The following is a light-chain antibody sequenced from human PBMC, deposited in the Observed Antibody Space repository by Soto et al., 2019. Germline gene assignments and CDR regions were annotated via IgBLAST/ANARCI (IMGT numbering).Light chain of an antibody. Sequence: QAVLTQPPSLSATPGQRVNISCSGSFSNIGDNAVNWYQQLPGAAPKLIIYLNDQRPSGVPDRFSGSKSGTSAFLAISGLQSEDEADYYCAAWDDSLNALFGTGTKLTVL. CDR1: FSNIGDNA. J-gene: IGLJ6*01. V-gene: IGLV1-44*01. CDR3: AAWDDSLNAL. CDR2: LND.